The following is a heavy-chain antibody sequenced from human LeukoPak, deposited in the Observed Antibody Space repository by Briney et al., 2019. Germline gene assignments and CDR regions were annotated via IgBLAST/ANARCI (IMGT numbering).Heavy chain of an antibody. Sequence: PGGSLRLSCAASGFTFSSYWMSWVRQAPGKGLEWVANIKQDGSEKYYVDSVKVRFTISRDNAKNSLYLQMNSLRAEDTAVYYCARSVGSYLFDYWGQGTLVTVSS. V-gene: IGHV3-7*01. D-gene: IGHD1-26*01. CDR3: ARSVGSYLFDY. J-gene: IGHJ4*02. CDR1: GFTFSSYW. CDR2: IKQDGSEK.